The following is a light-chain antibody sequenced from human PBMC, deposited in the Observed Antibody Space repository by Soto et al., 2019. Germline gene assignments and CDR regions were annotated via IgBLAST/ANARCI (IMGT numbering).Light chain of an antibody. Sequence: DTQMTQSPSSLSASVGDRVTISCRASESIKSYLNWYQQKPGKAPKLLIYGVSNLQSGVPSRFSGSVSGTDFTLTISSLQPEDFATYYCQQSNTVPNTFGRGTRLEIK. CDR1: ESIKSY. CDR3: QQSNTVPNT. CDR2: GVS. V-gene: IGKV1-39*01. J-gene: IGKJ5*01.